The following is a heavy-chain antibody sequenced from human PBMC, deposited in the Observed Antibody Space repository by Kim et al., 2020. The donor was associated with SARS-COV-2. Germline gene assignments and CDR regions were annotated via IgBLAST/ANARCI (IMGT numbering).Heavy chain of an antibody. D-gene: IGHD6-19*01. CDR3: AKPPGIAVAGTSTFDY. V-gene: IGHV3-23*01. J-gene: IGHJ4*02. CDR1: GFTFSSYA. CDR2: ISGSGGST. Sequence: GGSLRLSCAASGFTFSSYAMSWVRQAPGKGLEWVSAISGSGGSTYYADSVKGRFTISRDNSKNTLYLQMNSLRAEDTAVYYCAKPPGIAVAGTSTFDYWGQGTLVTVSS.